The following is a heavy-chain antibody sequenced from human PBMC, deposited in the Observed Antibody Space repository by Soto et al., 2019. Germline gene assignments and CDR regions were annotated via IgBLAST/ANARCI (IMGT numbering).Heavy chain of an antibody. CDR1: GFIFDDYA. V-gene: IGHV3-9*01. Sequence: EVQLVESGGNLVDPGKSLRLSCAASGFIFDDYAMHWFRQIPGKGLEWVSAISWNSGTIAYAESVKGRFTIFRDNAKNALYLQMNSLRSEDTALYFCAKDREGSSGWYGMDVWGQGTTVTVSS. D-gene: IGHD3-22*01. CDR2: ISWNSGTI. J-gene: IGHJ6*02. CDR3: AKDREGSSGWYGMDV.